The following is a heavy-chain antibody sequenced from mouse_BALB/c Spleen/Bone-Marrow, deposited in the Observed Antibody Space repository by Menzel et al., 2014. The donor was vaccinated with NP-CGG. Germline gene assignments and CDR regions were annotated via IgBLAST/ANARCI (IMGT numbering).Heavy chain of an antibody. CDR3: ARPGYYGYFAY. V-gene: IGHV4-2*02. CDR1: GFDFRRYW. J-gene: IGHJ2*01. D-gene: IGHD1-1*01. Sequence: ESGGGLGQPGGSLILSWAASGFDFRRYWMSWARQAPGKGQGWIGEINPGSSTINYTPSLKDKFIISRDNAKKTLYLQINKVRSEDTALYYCARPGYYGYFAYWGQGTTLTVSS. CDR2: INPGSSTI.